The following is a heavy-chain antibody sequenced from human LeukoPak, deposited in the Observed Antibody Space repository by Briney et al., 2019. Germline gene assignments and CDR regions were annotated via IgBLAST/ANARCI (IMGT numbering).Heavy chain of an antibody. CDR3: ARDLWGPRGYFDY. V-gene: IGHV1/OR15-1*04. CDR1: GYIFTDYY. D-gene: IGHD3-16*01. J-gene: IGHJ4*02. Sequence: ASVKVSCKASGYIFTDYYMHWVRQAPGQELGWMGRINPNSGGTNYAQNFQGRVTIIRDTSASTAFMELSSLRSEDTAVYYCARDLWGPRGYFDYWGQGTLVTVSS. CDR2: INPNSGGT.